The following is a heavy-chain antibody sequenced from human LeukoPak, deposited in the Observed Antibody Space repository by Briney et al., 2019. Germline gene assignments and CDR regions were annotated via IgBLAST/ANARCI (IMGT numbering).Heavy chain of an antibody. Sequence: SETLSLTCTVSGYSISSGYYWGWIRQPPGKGLEWIGSIYHSGSAYYNPSLRSRVTISVDTAKNQFSLKLSPVTAADTAVYYCASLYSGSYYLYWGQGTLVTVSS. D-gene: IGHD1-26*01. CDR1: GYSISSGYY. V-gene: IGHV4-38-2*02. J-gene: IGHJ4*02. CDR3: ASLYSGSYYLY. CDR2: IYHSGSA.